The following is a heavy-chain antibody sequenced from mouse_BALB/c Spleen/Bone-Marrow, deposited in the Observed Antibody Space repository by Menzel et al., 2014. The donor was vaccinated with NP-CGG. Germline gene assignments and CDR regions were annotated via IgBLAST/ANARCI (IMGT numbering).Heavy chain of an antibody. Sequence: EVQLQESGGGLVKLGGSLKLSCAASGFTFSSYYMSWVRQTPEKRLELVAAINTNGGSTYYPDTVKGRFTISRDNAKNTLYLQMSSLKSEDTVLYYCASLYDGYSVFVYWGQGTLVTVSA. J-gene: IGHJ3*01. V-gene: IGHV5-6-2*01. D-gene: IGHD2-3*01. CDR2: INTNGGST. CDR3: ASLYDGYSVFVY. CDR1: GFTFSSYY.